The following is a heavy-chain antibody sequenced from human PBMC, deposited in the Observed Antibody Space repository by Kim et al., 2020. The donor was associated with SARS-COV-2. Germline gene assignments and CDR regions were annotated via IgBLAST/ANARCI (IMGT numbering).Heavy chain of an antibody. Sequence: GGSLRLSCAVSGCTFSSYSMNWGRQGPGKGLEWVSYITSSSSTINYADSVKGRFTISRDNSKNSLFPQMNSLRDEDTAVYYCAGTAGTSWLDRWGQGTLVTVSS. V-gene: IGHV3-48*02. J-gene: IGHJ5*02. CDR1: GCTFSSYS. CDR2: ITSSSSTI. CDR3: AGTAGTSWLDR. D-gene: IGHD6-13*01.